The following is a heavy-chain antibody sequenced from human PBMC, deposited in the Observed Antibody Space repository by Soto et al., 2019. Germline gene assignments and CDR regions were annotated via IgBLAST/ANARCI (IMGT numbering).Heavy chain of an antibody. V-gene: IGHV3-30-3*01. CDR1: GFTFSSYA. J-gene: IGHJ4*02. CDR2: ISYDGGNK. CDR3: ARDRSGGYTDY. Sequence: QVQLVESGGGVVQPGRSLRLSCAASGFTFSSYAMHWVRQAPGKGLEWVAVISYDGGNKYYADSVKGRFTISRDNSKNTLDLQMNSLRAEDTAVYYCARDRSGGYTDYWGQGTLVTVSS. D-gene: IGHD3-3*01.